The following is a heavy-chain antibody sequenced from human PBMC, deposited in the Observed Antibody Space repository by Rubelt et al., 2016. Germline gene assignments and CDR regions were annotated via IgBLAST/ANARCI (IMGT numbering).Heavy chain of an antibody. Sequence: QVQLVQSGAEVKKPGASVKVSCTASGYTFTDYYMHWVRQAPGQGLEWMGWVFPRVGVTYYEQKFQGRVTMTRDTSISTVYMELRNLGADDTAVYYCARENWYYDNWGQGTLVAVSS. CDR1: GYTFTDYY. D-gene: IGHD1-7*01. CDR3: ARENWYYDN. J-gene: IGHJ4*02. CDR2: VFPRVGVT. V-gene: IGHV1-2*02.